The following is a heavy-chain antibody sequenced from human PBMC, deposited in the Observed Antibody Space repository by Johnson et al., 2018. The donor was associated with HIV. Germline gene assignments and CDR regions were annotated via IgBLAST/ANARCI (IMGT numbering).Heavy chain of an antibody. CDR2: ISYDGSNK. CDR1: GFSFNSYP. D-gene: IGHD4-17*01. Sequence: QMQLVESGGGVVQPGRSLRLSCAASGFSFNSYPMHWVRQAPGKGLEWVAHISYDGSNKYYADSVKGRFTISRDNSNNTLYLQMNSLRAEDTAMYYCARLFYGDDAFDIWGQGTRVTVSS. J-gene: IGHJ3*02. V-gene: IGHV3-30-3*01. CDR3: ARLFYGDDAFDI.